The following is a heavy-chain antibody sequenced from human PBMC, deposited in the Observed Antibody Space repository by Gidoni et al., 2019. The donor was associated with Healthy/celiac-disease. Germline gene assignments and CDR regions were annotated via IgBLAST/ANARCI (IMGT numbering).Heavy chain of an antibody. Sequence: QVQLVQSGAEVKKPGASVKVSCKASGYPFPRYGISWVRQAPGQGIEWMGWISAYNGNTNYAQKLQGRVTMTTDTSTSTAYMELRSLRSDDTAVYYCARERPDGGSYYYWGQGTLVTVSS. CDR2: ISAYNGNT. J-gene: IGHJ4*02. CDR3: ARERPDGGSYYY. CDR1: GYPFPRYG. V-gene: IGHV1-18*01. D-gene: IGHD1-26*01.